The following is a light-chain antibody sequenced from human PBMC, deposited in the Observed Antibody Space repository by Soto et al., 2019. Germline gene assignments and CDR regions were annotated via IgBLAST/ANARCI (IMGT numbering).Light chain of an antibody. CDR2: GAS. CDR1: QRVSSSY. CDR3: QQYDSSRT. V-gene: IGKV3-20*01. J-gene: IGKJ1*01. Sequence: EIVLTQSPGTLSLSPGERATLSCRASQRVSSSYLAWYQQKPGQAPRLPIYGASSRATGIPDRFSGSGSGTDFTLTISRLEPEDFAVYYCQQYDSSRTFGQGTKVDI.